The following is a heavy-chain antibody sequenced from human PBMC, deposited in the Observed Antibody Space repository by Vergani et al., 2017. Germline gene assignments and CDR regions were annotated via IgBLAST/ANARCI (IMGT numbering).Heavy chain of an antibody. CDR3: ANAGDRATILY. D-gene: IGHD5-12*01. Sequence: EVQLVESGGGLVKPGGSLRLSCAASGFTFSSYAMSWVRQAPGKGLEWVSAISGSGGSTYYADSVKGRFTISRDNSKNTLYLQMNSLGAEDTAVYYCANAGDRATILYWGQGTLVTVSS. J-gene: IGHJ4*02. V-gene: IGHV3-23*04. CDR1: GFTFSSYA. CDR2: ISGSGGST.